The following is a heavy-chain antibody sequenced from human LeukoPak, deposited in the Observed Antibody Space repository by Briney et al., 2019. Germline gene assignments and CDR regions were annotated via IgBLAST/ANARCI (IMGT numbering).Heavy chain of an antibody. CDR2: IYYSGST. CDR3: ARGDYGDYYYYYYMDV. J-gene: IGHJ6*03. CDR1: GGSISSSSYY. V-gene: IGHV4-61*05. Sequence: NPSETLSLTCTVSGGSISSSSYYWGWIRQPPGKGLEWIGYIYYSGSTNYNPSLKSRVTISVDTSKNQFSLKLSSVTAADTAVYYCARGDYGDYYYYYYMDVWGKGTTVTVSS. D-gene: IGHD4-17*01.